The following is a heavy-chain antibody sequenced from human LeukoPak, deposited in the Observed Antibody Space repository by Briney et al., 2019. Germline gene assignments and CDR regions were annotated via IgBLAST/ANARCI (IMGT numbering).Heavy chain of an antibody. D-gene: IGHD3-10*01. Sequence: SETLSLTCTVSGGSISSYYWSWIRQPPGKGLEWIGYIYYSGSTNNNPSLKSRVTMSVDTSKNQFSLKLSSVTAADTAVYYCALWDYYYYYMDVWGKGTTVTVSS. CDR2: IYYSGST. CDR1: GGSISSYY. V-gene: IGHV4-59*01. CDR3: ALWDYYYYYMDV. J-gene: IGHJ6*03.